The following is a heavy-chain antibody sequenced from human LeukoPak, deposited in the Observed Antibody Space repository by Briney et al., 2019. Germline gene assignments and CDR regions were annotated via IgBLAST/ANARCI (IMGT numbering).Heavy chain of an antibody. D-gene: IGHD2-2*01. J-gene: IGHJ4*02. V-gene: IGHV3-23*01. CDR1: GFTFSGYA. CDR3: AKAVVPAYY. Sequence: GGSLRLSCAASGFTFSGYAMDWVRQAPGKGLEWISSISRGAGTTYYAASVKGRFAISGDHSKNTVYLQMTSLRAEDTAVYYCAKAVVPAYYWGQGTLVTVSS. CDR2: ISRGAGTT.